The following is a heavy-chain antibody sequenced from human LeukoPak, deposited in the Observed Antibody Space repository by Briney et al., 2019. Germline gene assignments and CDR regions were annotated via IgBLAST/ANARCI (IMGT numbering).Heavy chain of an antibody. CDR1: GFTFSSYW. Sequence: PGGSLRLSCAASGFTFSSYWMHWVRQAPGKGLEWVSGISGSGGNTYYADSVKGRCTISRDNSKNTLYLQMNSLRAEDTAVYYCAKDASPYYWGQGTLVTVSS. V-gene: IGHV3-23*01. J-gene: IGHJ4*02. CDR3: AKDASPYY. CDR2: ISGSGGNT.